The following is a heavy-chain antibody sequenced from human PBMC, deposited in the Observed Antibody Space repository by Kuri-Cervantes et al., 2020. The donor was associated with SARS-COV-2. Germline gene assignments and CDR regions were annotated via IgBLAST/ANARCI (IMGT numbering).Heavy chain of an antibody. CDR1: GYTFTSYA. D-gene: IGHD5-12*01. Sequence: SVKVSCKASGYTFTSYAMHWVRQAPGQGLEWMGRISPILGIANYAQRFQGRVTITADKSTSTAYMELSSLRSEDTAVYYCARGLHSGYAPYAFDIWGQGTMVTVSS. J-gene: IGHJ3*02. CDR3: ARGLHSGYAPYAFDI. V-gene: IGHV1-69*04. CDR2: ISPILGIA.